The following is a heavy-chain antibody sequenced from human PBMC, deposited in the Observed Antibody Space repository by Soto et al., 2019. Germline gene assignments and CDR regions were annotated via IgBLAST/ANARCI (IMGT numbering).Heavy chain of an antibody. CDR2: IFYSGST. J-gene: IGHJ4*02. CDR1: GGSISSYY. CDR3: ARAGPEMDY. V-gene: IGHV4-59*01. Sequence: QVQLQESGPGLVKPSETLSLTCTVSGGSISSYYWSWIRQPPGKGLEWIGYIFYSGSTNYNPSLMRRVTISVDTSKNQFSLKLSSVTAADTAVYYCARAGPEMDYWGQGTLVTVSS. D-gene: IGHD3-10*01.